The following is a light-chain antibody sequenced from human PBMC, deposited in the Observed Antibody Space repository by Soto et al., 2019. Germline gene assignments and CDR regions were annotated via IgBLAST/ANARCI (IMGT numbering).Light chain of an antibody. V-gene: IGKV3-15*01. CDR1: QSTSSY. Sequence: EVVLTQSPATLSLSPGERATPSCRAIQSTSSYLAWYQQNPGQAPRLLIYGASTRATDIPARFSGGGSGTEFTLTINSLQSEDVAVYCCHQVYDWPRGTFGQGTKVDI. J-gene: IGKJ1*01. CDR3: HQVYDWPRGT. CDR2: GAS.